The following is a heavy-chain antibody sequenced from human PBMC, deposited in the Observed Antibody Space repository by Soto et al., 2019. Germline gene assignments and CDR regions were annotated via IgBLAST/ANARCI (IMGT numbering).Heavy chain of an antibody. CDR2: IYSDGGT. J-gene: IGHJ4*02. Sequence: EVQLVQSGGGLVQPGGSLRLSCAASGFTVSNNYLSWVRQAQGKGLQWVSLIYSDGGTDYAESVKGRFTISRDNSKNTLYLQMNSLKAEDTAIYYCATRMTTAPYWGQGTLVTVSS. D-gene: IGHD4-17*01. CDR3: ATRMTTAPY. CDR1: GFTVSNNY. V-gene: IGHV3-66*01.